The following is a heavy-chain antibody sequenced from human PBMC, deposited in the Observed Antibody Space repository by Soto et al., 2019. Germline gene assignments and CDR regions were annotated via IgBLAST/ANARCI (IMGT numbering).Heavy chain of an antibody. V-gene: IGHV3-73*01. CDR2: IRSKTNSYAT. Sequence: GSLRLSCAASGFTVSGSAVHWVRQASGKGLEWVGRIRSKTNSYATAYAASVKGRFTISRDDSKNTAYLQMNSLKTEDTAVYYCTSHLGELLFPRAFDIWGQGTMVTVSS. D-gene: IGHD3-16*02. J-gene: IGHJ3*02. CDR3: TSHLGELLFPRAFDI. CDR1: GFTVSGSA.